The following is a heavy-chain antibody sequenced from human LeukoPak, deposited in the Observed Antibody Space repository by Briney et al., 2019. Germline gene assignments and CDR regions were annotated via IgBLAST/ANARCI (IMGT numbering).Heavy chain of an antibody. CDR3: ARDRSYTGFDS. CDR2: INENGRA. V-gene: IGHV4-34*01. J-gene: IGHJ4*02. CDR1: GGSFSGHY. D-gene: IGHD3-3*01. Sequence: PSETLSLTCVVYGGSFSGHYWSWIRQPPGKGLEWIGDINENGRANYNPSLKSQVTISIDTSKNQLSLKLSSVTAADTAVYYCARDRSYTGFDSWGQGTLVTVSS.